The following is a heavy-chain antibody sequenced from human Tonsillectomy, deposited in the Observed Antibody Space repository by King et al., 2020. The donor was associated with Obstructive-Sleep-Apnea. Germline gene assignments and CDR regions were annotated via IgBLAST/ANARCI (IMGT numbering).Heavy chain of an antibody. V-gene: IGHV3-30*02. CDR1: GFTFSSYG. CDR3: AKASYSSRHFDY. J-gene: IGHJ4*02. Sequence: VQLVESGGGVVQPGRSLRLSCAASGFTFSSYGMHLVRRAPGKGLEWGAVLRYYGCIKYYAESVKGRFTISSDNSKNTLYLQSNSLRAEDTAVYYCAKASYSSRHFDYWGQGTLVTVSS. CDR2: LRYYGCIK. D-gene: IGHD6-19*01.